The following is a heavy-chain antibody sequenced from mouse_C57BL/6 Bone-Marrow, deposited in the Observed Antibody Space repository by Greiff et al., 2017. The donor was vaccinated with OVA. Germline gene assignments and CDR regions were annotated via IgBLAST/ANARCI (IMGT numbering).Heavy chain of an antibody. CDR2: IYPGDGDT. V-gene: IGHV1-82*01. CDR3: ARCRHYGNFAWFAY. CDR1: GYAFSSSW. Sequence: VKLMESGPELVKPGASVKISCKASGYAFSSSWMNWVKQRPGKGLEWIGRIYPGDGDTNYNGKFKGKATLTADKSSSPAYMQLSSLTSEDSAVYFCARCRHYGNFAWFAYWGQGTLVTVSA. D-gene: IGHD2-1*01. J-gene: IGHJ3*01.